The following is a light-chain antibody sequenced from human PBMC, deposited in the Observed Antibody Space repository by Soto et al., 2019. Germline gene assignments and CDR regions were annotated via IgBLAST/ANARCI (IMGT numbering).Light chain of an antibody. CDR3: QKYNSYPLT. J-gene: IGKJ4*01. V-gene: IGKV1-5*03. CDR1: QSISSW. Sequence: DIQLPQSPATLAASVGDRVNITCRASQSISSWLAWYQQKPGKAPKLLIYKASSLESGVPSRFSGSGYGTEFTLTISSLQPDDFATYYCQKYNSYPLTFGGGTKVEIK. CDR2: KAS.